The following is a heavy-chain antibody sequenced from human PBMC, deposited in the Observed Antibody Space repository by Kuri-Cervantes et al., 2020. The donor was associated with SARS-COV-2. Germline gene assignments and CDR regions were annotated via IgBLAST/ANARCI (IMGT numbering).Heavy chain of an antibody. CDR2: IYTSGST. J-gene: IGHJ6*02. D-gene: IGHD2-15*01. V-gene: IGHV4-4*07. CDR1: GGSISSYY. Sequence: SETLSLTCTVSGGSISSYYWSWIRQPAGKGLEWIGRIYTSGSTNYNPSLKSRVTMSVDTSKNQFSLKLSSVTAADTAVYYCARSPRLGYCSGGSCDWGSYYGMDVWGQGTTVTDSS. CDR3: ARSPRLGYCSGGSCDWGSYYGMDV.